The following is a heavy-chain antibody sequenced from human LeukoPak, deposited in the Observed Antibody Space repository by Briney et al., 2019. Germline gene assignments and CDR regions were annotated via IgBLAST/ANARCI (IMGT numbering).Heavy chain of an antibody. D-gene: IGHD1-26*01. J-gene: IGHJ4*02. CDR1: GYTFTSYG. CDR3: ARGIVGATTTDY. V-gene: IGHV1-69*04. Sequence: SVKVSCKASGYTFTSYGISWVRQAPGQGLEWMGRIIPILGIANYAQKFQGRVTITADKSTSTAYMELSSLRSEDTAVYYCARGIVGATTTDYWGQGTLVTVSS. CDR2: IIPILGIA.